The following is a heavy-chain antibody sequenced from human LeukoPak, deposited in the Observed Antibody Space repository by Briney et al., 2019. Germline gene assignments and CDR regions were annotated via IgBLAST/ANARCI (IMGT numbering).Heavy chain of an antibody. D-gene: IGHD6-19*01. V-gene: IGHV1-69*04. CDR3: ARELTLGIAVAGTGSWFDP. J-gene: IGHJ5*02. CDR2: IIPIFGIA. CDR1: GGTFSSYT. Sequence: SVKVSCKASGGTFSSYTISWVRQAPGQGLEWMGRIIPIFGIANYAQKFQGRVTITADKSTSTAYMELSSLRSEDTAVYYCARELTLGIAVAGTGSWFDPWGQGTLVTVSS.